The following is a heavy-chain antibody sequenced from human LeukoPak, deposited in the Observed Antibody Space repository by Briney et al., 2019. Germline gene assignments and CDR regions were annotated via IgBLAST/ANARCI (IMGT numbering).Heavy chain of an antibody. D-gene: IGHD3-3*01. CDR3: AREGHGTFWSGYYPLYYFDY. J-gene: IGHJ4*02. Sequence: GGSLRLSCAASGVTFSSYTMNWVRQAPGKGLEWVSSISSSSSNIYYADSVKGRFTISRDNARNSLYLQMTSLRAEDTAVYYCAREGHGTFWSGYYPLYYFDYWGQGTLVTVSS. CDR1: GVTFSSYT. CDR2: ISSSSSNI. V-gene: IGHV3-21*01.